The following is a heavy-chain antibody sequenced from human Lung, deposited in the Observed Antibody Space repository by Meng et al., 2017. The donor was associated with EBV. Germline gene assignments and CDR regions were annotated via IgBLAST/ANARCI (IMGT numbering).Heavy chain of an antibody. J-gene: IGHJ4*02. CDR2: IIPIFGTA. Sequence: QVQLVQSGAEVKKPXSSVKVSCKASGGTFSSYAISWVRQAPGQGLEWMGGIIPIFGTANYAQKFQGRVTITADESTSTAYMELSSLRSEDTAVYYCAGEAYTVTTRRYYFDYWGQGTLVTVSS. V-gene: IGHV1-69*01. CDR1: GGTFSSYA. D-gene: IGHD4-17*01. CDR3: AGEAYTVTTRRYYFDY.